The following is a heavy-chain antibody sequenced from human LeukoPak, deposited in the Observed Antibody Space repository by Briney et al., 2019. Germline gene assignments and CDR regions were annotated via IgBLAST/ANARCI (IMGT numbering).Heavy chain of an antibody. CDR3: AKDLHYDSSGYPYYYYYGMDV. CDR2: ISGSGGST. J-gene: IGHJ6*02. Sequence: GGSLRLSCAASGFTFSSYAMSWVRQAPGKGLEWVSAISGSGGSTYYADSVEGRFTISRDNSKNTLYLQMNSLRAEDTAVYYCAKDLHYDSSGYPYYYYYGMDVWGQGTTVTVSS. D-gene: IGHD3-22*01. CDR1: GFTFSSYA. V-gene: IGHV3-23*01.